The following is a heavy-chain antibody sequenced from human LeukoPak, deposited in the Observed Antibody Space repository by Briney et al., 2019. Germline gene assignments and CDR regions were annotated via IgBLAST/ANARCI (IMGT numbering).Heavy chain of an antibody. J-gene: IGHJ5*02. CDR1: GYTFTGYY. CDR2: INPNSGGT. Sequence: ASVKVSCKASGYTFTGYYMHWVRQAPGQGLEWMGWINPNSGGTNYAQKFQGRVTMTRDTSISTAYMDLSRLRSENTAVYYCARDRGLSMERLWTNTWFDPWGQGTLVTVSS. D-gene: IGHD1-1*01. CDR3: ARDRGLSMERLWTNTWFDP. V-gene: IGHV1-2*02.